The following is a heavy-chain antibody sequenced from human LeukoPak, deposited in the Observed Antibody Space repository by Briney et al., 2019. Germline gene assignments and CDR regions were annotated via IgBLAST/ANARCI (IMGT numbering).Heavy chain of an antibody. J-gene: IGHJ4*02. CDR1: GVTFNNYA. V-gene: IGHV3-23*01. CDR2: VNTGGGA. Sequence: GESLRLSCAASGVTFNNYAMTWVRQAPGKGLQWVATVNTGGGAYYAGSVKGRFTISRDNSRNTLYLQMNSLRAEDTALYYCARDLHEYYFDYWGQGTLVTVSS. CDR3: ARDLHEYYFDY.